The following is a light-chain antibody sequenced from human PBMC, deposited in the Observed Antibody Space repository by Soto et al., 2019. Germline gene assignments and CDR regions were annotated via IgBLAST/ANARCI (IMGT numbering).Light chain of an antibody. CDR1: QSISGW. CDR3: QQYNDYPYT. J-gene: IGKJ2*01. Sequence: DIQMTQSPSTLSASVGDRVTITCRASQSISGWLAWCQQKPGKAPKLLIYDASSLGSGVPSRFSGSGSETEFTLTISSLHPDDFATYYCQQYNDYPYTFGQGTKLEIK. CDR2: DAS. V-gene: IGKV1-5*01.